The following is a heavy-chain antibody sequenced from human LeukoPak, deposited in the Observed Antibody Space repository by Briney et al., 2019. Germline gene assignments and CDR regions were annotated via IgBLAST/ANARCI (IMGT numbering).Heavy chain of an antibody. J-gene: IGHJ3*02. V-gene: IGHV3-30*18. D-gene: IGHD6-13*01. CDR3: ANSGRIAAAGFDAFDI. CDR2: ISYDGSNK. CDR1: GFTFSSYG. Sequence: GGSLRLSCAASGFTFSSYGMHWVRQAPGKGLEWVAVISYDGSNKYYADSVKGRFTISRDNSKNTLYLQMTCLRAEDTAVYYCANSGRIAAAGFDAFDIWGQGTMVTVSP.